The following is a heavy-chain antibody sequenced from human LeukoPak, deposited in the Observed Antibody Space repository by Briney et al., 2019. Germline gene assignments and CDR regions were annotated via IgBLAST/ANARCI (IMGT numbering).Heavy chain of an antibody. Sequence: TSQTLSLTCTVSGGSISSGDSYWSWIRQPPGKGLEGIGYIYYSGSRYYNPPLKSRATISVDTSKNQFSLILSAVTAADTAVYYCAREDRYRGKRYFDYWGQGTLVTVRS. J-gene: IGHJ4*02. CDR3: AREDRYRGKRYFDY. D-gene: IGHD1-26*01. CDR2: IYYSGSR. CDR1: GGSISSGDSY. V-gene: IGHV4-30-4*01.